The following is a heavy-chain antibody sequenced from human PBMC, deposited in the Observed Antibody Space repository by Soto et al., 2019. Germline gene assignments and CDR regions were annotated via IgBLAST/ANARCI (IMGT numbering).Heavy chain of an antibody. CDR3: AGALENPYFYYGLNV. J-gene: IGHJ6*02. Sequence: QVQLVESGGGVVQPGRSLRLSCAASGFSFSSYGMEWVRLAPGKGLEWVAATTYDGGSKHNVDSVKGRFTISRDNSKITLYLQMDSLRVEDTATYYCAGALENPYFYYGLNVWGQGTTVTVSS. V-gene: IGHV3-30*03. D-gene: IGHD1-1*01. CDR1: GFSFSSYG. CDR2: TTYDGGSK.